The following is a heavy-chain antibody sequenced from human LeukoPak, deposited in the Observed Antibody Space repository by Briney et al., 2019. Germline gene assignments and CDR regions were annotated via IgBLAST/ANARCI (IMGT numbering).Heavy chain of an antibody. V-gene: IGHV4-38-2*02. CDR3: ARKRAPTSSFDP. CDR1: GYSISSGYY. Sequence: SETLSLTCTVSGYSISSGYYWGWIRQPPGKGLEWIGSIYHSGSTYYNPSLKSRVTISVDTSKNQFSLKLSSVTAADTAVYYCARKRAPTSSFDPWGQGTLVTVSS. J-gene: IGHJ5*02. CDR2: IYHSGST. D-gene: IGHD1-1*01.